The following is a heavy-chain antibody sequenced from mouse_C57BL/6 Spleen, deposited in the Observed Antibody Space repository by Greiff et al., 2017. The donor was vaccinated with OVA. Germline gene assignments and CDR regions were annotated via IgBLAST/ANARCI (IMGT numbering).Heavy chain of an antibody. J-gene: IGHJ2*01. CDR1: GFTFSSYG. CDR2: ISSGGSYT. CDR3: ARQGGLLYYFDY. Sequence: EVNVVESGGDLVKPGGSLKLSCAASGFTFSSYGMSWVRQTPDKRLEWVATISSGGSYTYYPDSVKGRFTISRDNAKNTLYLQMSSLKSEDTAMYYCARQGGLLYYFDYWGQGTTLTVSS. V-gene: IGHV5-6*01. D-gene: IGHD1-1*01.